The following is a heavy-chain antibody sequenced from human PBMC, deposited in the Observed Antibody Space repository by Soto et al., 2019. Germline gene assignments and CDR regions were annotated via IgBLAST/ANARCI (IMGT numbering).Heavy chain of an antibody. Sequence: PGGSLRLSXTASGFTFGDYAMSWVRQAPGKGLEWVGFIRSKAYGGTTEYAASVKGRFTISRDDSKSIAYLQMNSLKTEDTAVYYCTRDRYTYDSSGYYYTYYYYGMDVWGQGTTVTVSS. CDR2: IRSKAYGGTT. J-gene: IGHJ6*02. CDR1: GFTFGDYA. V-gene: IGHV3-49*04. CDR3: TRDRYTYDSSGYYYTYYYYGMDV. D-gene: IGHD3-22*01.